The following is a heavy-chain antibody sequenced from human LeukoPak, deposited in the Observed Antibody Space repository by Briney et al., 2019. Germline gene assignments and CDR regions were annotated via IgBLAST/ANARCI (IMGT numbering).Heavy chain of an antibody. V-gene: IGHV1-18*01. Sequence: ASVKVSCKASGYTFTSYDINWVRQAPGQGLEWMGWISAYNGNTNYAQKLQGRVTMTTDTSTSTAYMELRSLRSDDTAVYYCAIGLRGNYDFWSGYLPHNYYYGMDVWGQGTTVTVSS. CDR2: ISAYNGNT. D-gene: IGHD3-3*01. CDR3: AIGLRGNYDFWSGYLPHNYYYGMDV. CDR1: GYTFTSYD. J-gene: IGHJ6*02.